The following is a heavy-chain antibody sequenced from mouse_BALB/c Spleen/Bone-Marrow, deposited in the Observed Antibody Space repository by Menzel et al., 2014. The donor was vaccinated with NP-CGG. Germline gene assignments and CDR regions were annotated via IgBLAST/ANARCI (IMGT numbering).Heavy chain of an antibody. CDR1: GFAFSSYD. J-gene: IGHJ3*01. CDR2: ISSGGGST. D-gene: IGHD1-1*01. Sequence: MESGGGLVKPGGSLKLSCAASGFAFSSYDMSWVRQTPEKRLEWVAYISSGGGSTYYPDTVKGRFTISRDNAKNTLYLQMSSLKSEDTAMYYCARHRQLTTANWGQGTLVTVSA. CDR3: ARHRQLTTAN. V-gene: IGHV5-12-1*01.